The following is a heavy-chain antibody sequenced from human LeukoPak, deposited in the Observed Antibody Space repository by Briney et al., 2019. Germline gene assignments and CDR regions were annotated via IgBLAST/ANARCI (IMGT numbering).Heavy chain of an antibody. D-gene: IGHD3-22*01. J-gene: IGHJ6*03. CDR2: IYSSGST. Sequence: SSETLSLTCTVCGGSINYYYWSWIRQPPGKGLEYIGYIYSSGSTNYNPYLKSRVTMSVDTSKNQFSLKLSSVTAADTAVYYCARDSRYSDTSGYYYSHYYMDVWGKGTTVTVSS. CDR1: GGSINYYY. V-gene: IGHV4-59*01. CDR3: ARDSRYSDTSGYYYSHYYMDV.